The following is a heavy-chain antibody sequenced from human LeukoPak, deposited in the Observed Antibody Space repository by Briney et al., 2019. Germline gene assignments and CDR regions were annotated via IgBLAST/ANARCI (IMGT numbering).Heavy chain of an antibody. CDR2: IYYSGST. V-gene: IGHV4-31*02. CDR3: ARGNYYDSTFDY. D-gene: IGHD3-22*01. Sequence: SWVRQAPGKGLEWIGYIYYSGSTYYNPSLKSRVTISVDTSKNQFSLKLSSVTAADTAVYYCARGNYYDSTFDYWGQGTLVTVSS. J-gene: IGHJ4*02.